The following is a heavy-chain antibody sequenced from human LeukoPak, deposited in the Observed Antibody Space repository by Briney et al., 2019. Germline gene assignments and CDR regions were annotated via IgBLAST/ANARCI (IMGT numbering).Heavy chain of an antibody. V-gene: IGHV3-33*01. D-gene: IGHD3-16*01. CDR1: GFTFSSYG. CDR2: IWYDGSNK. CDR3: ARDRGDDYVSAGMDV. Sequence: PGGSLRLSCAASGFTFSSYGMHWFRQAPGKGLEWVAVIWYDGSNKYYADSVKGRFTISRDNSKNTLYLQMNSLRAEDTAVYYCARDRGDDYVSAGMDVWGQGTTVTVSS. J-gene: IGHJ6*02.